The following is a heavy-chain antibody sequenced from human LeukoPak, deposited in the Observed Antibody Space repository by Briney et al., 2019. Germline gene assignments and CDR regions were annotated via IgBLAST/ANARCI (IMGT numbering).Heavy chain of an antibody. Sequence: PGGSLRLSCAASGFSFSDYWMSWVRQALGKGLEWVANINHDGSEKHYVDSVKGRFTISRDNAKNSLSLQMTSLRDVDTALYYCGRRGSLSDYWGQGSLVSVSS. D-gene: IGHD3-10*01. CDR2: INHDGSEK. J-gene: IGHJ4*02. V-gene: IGHV3-7*01. CDR1: GFSFSDYW. CDR3: GRRGSLSDY.